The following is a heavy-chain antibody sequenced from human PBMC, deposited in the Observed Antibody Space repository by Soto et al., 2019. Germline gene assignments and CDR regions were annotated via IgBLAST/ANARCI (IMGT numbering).Heavy chain of an antibody. CDR3: ARDTNSLDL. Sequence: SDTLSLTCVVSSYSISSGFFWAWIRQPPGKGLEWVGSIYHTGDTHYNPSLRSQVSMSVDTSKNHFSLRLTYLTAADTAVYFCARDTNSLDLWGQGILVTVSS. CDR1: SYSISSGFF. J-gene: IGHJ5*02. CDR2: IYHTGDT. D-gene: IGHD2-8*01. V-gene: IGHV4-38-2*02.